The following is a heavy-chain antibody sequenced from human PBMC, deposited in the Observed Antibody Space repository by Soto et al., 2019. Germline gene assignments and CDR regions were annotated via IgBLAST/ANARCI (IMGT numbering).Heavy chain of an antibody. CDR1: GGTFSSYA. Sequence: GASVKVSCKASGGTFSSYAISWVRQAPGQGLEWMGGIIPIFGTANYAQKFQGRVTITADESTSTAYMELSSLRSEDTAVYYCARVYQIRIAALLQGGWFDPWGQGTLVTVSS. CDR2: IIPIFGTA. D-gene: IGHD6-6*01. J-gene: IGHJ5*02. V-gene: IGHV1-69*13. CDR3: ARVYQIRIAALLQGGWFDP.